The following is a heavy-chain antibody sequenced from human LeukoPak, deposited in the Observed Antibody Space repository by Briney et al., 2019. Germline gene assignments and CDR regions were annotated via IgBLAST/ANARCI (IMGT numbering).Heavy chain of an antibody. Sequence: PSETLSLTCAVSGGSISSGGYSWSWIRQPPGKGLEWIGYIYHSGSTYYNPSLKSRVTISVDRSKNQFSLKLSSVTAADTAVYYCARDGHSSGYFDYWGQGTLVTVSS. J-gene: IGHJ4*02. CDR2: IYHSGST. CDR1: GGSISSGGYS. CDR3: ARDGHSSGYFDY. D-gene: IGHD3-22*01. V-gene: IGHV4-30-2*01.